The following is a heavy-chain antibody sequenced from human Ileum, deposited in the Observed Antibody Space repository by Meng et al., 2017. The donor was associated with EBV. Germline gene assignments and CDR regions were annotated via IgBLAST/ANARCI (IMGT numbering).Heavy chain of an antibody. J-gene: IGHJ4*02. CDR1: GFTFSDYG. CDR3: AKEEVSRRFDY. D-gene: IGHD5/OR15-5a*01. CDR2: ISYDGSTK. Sequence: HVELGGSGGGVVQPGRSLRLSCAASGFTFSDYGMQWVRQAPGKGLEWVAVISYDGSTKYYVDSVKGRFTISRDNSKSTLYLQMNSLRDEDTAVYYCAKEEVSRRFDYWGQGTLVTVSS. V-gene: IGHV3-30*18.